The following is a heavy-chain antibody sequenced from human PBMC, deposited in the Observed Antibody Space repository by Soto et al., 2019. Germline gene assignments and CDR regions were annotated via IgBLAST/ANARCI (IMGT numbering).Heavy chain of an antibody. CDR2: IIPIFGTA. CDR3: ARGRSAPNYYDSSGYYSTYWFDP. V-gene: IGHV1-69*13. CDR1: GGTFSSYA. D-gene: IGHD3-22*01. J-gene: IGHJ5*02. Sequence: SVKVSCKASGGTFSSYAISWVRQAPGQGLEWMGGIIPIFGTANYAQKIQGRDTITADESTSTTYMELSSLRSEDTAVYYCARGRSAPNYYDSSGYYSTYWFDPWGQGTLVTVS.